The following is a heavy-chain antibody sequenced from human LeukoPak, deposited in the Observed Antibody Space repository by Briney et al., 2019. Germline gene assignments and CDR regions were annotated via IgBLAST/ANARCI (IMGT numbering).Heavy chain of an antibody. Sequence: GGSLGLSCAASGFTVSSNYMSWVRQAPGKGLEWVSVIYSGGSTYYADSVKGRFTISRDNSKNTLYLQMNSLRAEDTAVYYCAREGNYYDSSGYYFDYWGQGTLVTVSS. J-gene: IGHJ4*02. V-gene: IGHV3-66*01. CDR1: GFTVSSNY. CDR3: AREGNYYDSSGYYFDY. CDR2: IYSGGST. D-gene: IGHD3-22*01.